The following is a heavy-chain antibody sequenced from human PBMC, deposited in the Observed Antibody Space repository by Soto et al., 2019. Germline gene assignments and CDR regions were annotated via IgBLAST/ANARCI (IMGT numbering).Heavy chain of an antibody. CDR3: AVIAAAFPYYYGMDV. V-gene: IGHV4-34*01. Sequence: PSETLSLTCAFFDASFNGYYWTWIRQPPGKGLEWIGGINYSGSTNYSPSLKSRVTISVDTSKNQFSLKLSSVTAADTAVYYCAVIAAAFPYYYGMDVWGQGTTVTVSS. D-gene: IGHD6-13*01. CDR2: INYSGST. J-gene: IGHJ6*02. CDR1: DASFNGYY.